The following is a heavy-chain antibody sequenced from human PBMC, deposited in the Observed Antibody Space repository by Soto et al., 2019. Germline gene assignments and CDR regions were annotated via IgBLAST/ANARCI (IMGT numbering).Heavy chain of an antibody. Sequence: ASVKVSCKASGGTFSSYAISWVRQAPGQGLEWMGGIIPIFGTANYAQKFQGRVTITADESTSTAYMELSSLRSEDTAVYYCARASPIFGVVIYFDYWGQGTLVTVSSGKGVFGESLKISCKGSGYPQPHYFDYWGQGTLVTVSS. V-gene: IGHV1-69*13. D-gene: IGHD3-3*01. CDR1: GGTFSSYA. J-gene: IGHJ4*02. CDR2: IIPIFGTA. CDR3: ARASPIFGVVIYFDYWGQGTLVTVSSGKGVFGESLKISCKGSGYPQPHYFDY.